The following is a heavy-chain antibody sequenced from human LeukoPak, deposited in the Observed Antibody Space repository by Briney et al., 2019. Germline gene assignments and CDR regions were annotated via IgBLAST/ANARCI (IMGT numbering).Heavy chain of an antibody. J-gene: IGHJ3*02. CDR3: ASKLPNYDFSAPTLSIGALDI. D-gene: IGHD3/OR15-3a*01. V-gene: IGHV3-53*01. CDR1: DFLVRNNF. CDR2: ISGRGKT. Sequence: PGGSLRLSCTAPDFLVRNNFMSWVRQTPGKGLEWVSVISGRGKTYYADSVNGRFTISRDNSKNIVSLQMNSLRAEDSAVYFCASKLPNYDFSAPTLSIGALDIWGQGTTVTVSS.